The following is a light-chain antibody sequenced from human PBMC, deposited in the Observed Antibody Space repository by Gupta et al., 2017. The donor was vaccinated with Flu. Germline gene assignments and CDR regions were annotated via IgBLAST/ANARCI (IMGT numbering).Light chain of an antibody. CDR2: DDS. CDR1: NIAIKS. J-gene: IGLJ2*01. CDR3: QVWDNDSHHHVV. Sequence: SYALTQALSVSVAPGQTARITCGGDNIAIKSVHWYQQKPGQAPLLVVYDDSDRPSGIPERFSASNSGNTATLTISRVEAGDEADYYCQVWDNDSHHHVVFGGGTKVTVL. V-gene: IGLV3-21*02.